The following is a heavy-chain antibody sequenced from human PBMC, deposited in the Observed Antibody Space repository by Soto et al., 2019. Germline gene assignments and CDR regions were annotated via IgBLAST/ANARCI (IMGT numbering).Heavy chain of an antibody. J-gene: IGHJ4*02. D-gene: IGHD1-20*01. CDR1: GFTLRNYA. CDR2: ISANDVGT. V-gene: IGHV3-23*01. CDR3: ATGNTDYNWDNRPPFDY. Sequence: EVQLLESGGGVVQPGGSLRLSCEVSGFTLRNYAMTWIRQAPGKGLEWVSLISANDVGTYYAESVKTRFTSATDQSRNTVYLQMNSLRADDAAIYYCATGNTDYNWDNRPPFDYWGQGTLVTVSS.